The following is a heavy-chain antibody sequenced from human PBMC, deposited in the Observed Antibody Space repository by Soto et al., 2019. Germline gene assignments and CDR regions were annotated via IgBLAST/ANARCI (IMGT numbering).Heavy chain of an antibody. CDR1: GGTFSSYT. Sequence: QVQLVQSGAEVKKPGSSVKVSCKASGGTFSSYTISWVRQAPGQGLEWMGRIIPILGLANYAQKLQGRVTITADKSASTAYMELSSLRSEDTAVYYGARTFYGSGSDAFDYWGQGTLVTVSS. CDR2: IIPILGLA. D-gene: IGHD3-10*01. CDR3: ARTFYGSGSDAFDY. J-gene: IGHJ4*02. V-gene: IGHV1-69*02.